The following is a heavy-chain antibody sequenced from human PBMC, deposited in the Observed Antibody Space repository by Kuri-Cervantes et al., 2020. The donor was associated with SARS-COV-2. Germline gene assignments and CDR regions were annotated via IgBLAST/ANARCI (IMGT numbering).Heavy chain of an antibody. CDR3: AREGVDIVGAPHDAFDI. V-gene: IGHV3-7*01. D-gene: IGHD1-26*01. J-gene: IGHJ3*02. Sequence: GESLKISCAASGFTFSSYWMSWVRQAPGKGLEGVANIKQDGSEKYYVDSVKGRFTISRDNAKNSLYLQMNRLRAEDTAVYYCAREGVDIVGAPHDAFDIWGQGTMVTVSS. CDR2: IKQDGSEK. CDR1: GFTFSSYW.